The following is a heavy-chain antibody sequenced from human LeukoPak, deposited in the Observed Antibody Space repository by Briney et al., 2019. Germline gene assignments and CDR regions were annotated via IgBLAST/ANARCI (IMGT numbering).Heavy chain of an antibody. D-gene: IGHD6-19*01. CDR2: ISGSDDST. CDR1: GFTFSSYA. CDR3: AKDARRYSGWYFFDR. J-gene: IGHJ4*02. V-gene: IGHV3-23*01. Sequence: GGSLRLSCAASGFTFSSYAMTWVRQAPGKGLEWVSVISGSDDSTYYADSVKGRFTISRDNSRNTLYLQMNSLRVDDTAVYYCAKDARRYSGWYFFDRWGQGTLVTVSS.